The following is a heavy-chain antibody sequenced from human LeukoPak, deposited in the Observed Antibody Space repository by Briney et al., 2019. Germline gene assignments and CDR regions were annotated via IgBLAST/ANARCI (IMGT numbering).Heavy chain of an antibody. V-gene: IGHV4-31*03. CDR1: GGSISSGGYY. CDR3: ARDRPPFSGGYYYYGMDV. CDR2: IYYSGST. D-gene: IGHD2-15*01. J-gene: IGHJ6*02. Sequence: SETLPLTCTVSGGSISSGGYYWSWIRQHPGKGLEWIGYIYYSGSTYYNPSLKSRVTISVDTSKNQFSLKLSSVTAADTAVYYCARDRPPFSGGYYYYGMDVWGQGTTVTVSS.